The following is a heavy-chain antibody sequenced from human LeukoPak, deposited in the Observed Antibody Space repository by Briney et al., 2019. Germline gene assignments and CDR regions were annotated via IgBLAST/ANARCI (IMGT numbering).Heavy chain of an antibody. CDR3: ARDRSIYFYGMDV. J-gene: IGHJ6*02. CDR2: ISGSAHKI. V-gene: IGHV3-23*01. CDR1: GITFSNYA. D-gene: IGHD6-6*01. Sequence: PGGSLRLSCVASGITFSNYAVSWVRQAPEKGLDWVSVISGSAHKIRYADSVKGRFTISRDNSRNTLYLQMNSLRAEDTAVYYCARDRSIYFYGMDVWGQGTTVTVSS.